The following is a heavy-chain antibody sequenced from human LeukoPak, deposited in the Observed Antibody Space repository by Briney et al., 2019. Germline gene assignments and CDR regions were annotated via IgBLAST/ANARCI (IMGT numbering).Heavy chain of an antibody. CDR3: AGATRHHDAFDI. CDR2: IRYDGSNK. V-gene: IGHV3-30*02. J-gene: IGHJ3*02. Sequence: GGSLRLSCAASGFTFSSYGMHWVRQAPGKGLEWVALIRYDGSNKYYADSVKGRFTISRDNSKNTLYLQMNSLRAEDTAVYYSAGATRHHDAFDIWGQGTMVTVSS. D-gene: IGHD1-26*01. CDR1: GFTFSSYG.